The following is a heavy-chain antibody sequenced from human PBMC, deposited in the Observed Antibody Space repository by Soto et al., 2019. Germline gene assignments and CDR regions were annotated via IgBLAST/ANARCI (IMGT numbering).Heavy chain of an antibody. D-gene: IGHD5-18*01. Sequence: GGSLRLSCAASGFTFSSYSMNWVRQAPGKGLEWVSYISSSSSTIYYADSVRGRFTISRDNAKNSLYLQMNSLRAEDTAVYYCPKDGGDSPGPYAYGGQGPRVTFPS. CDR2: ISSSSSTI. J-gene: IGHJ4*02. CDR1: GFTFSSYS. V-gene: IGHV3-48*01. CDR3: PKDGGDSPGPYAY.